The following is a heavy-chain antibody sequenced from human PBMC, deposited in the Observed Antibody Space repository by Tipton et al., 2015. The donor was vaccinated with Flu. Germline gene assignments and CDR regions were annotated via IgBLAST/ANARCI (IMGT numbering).Heavy chain of an antibody. CDR2: IYSGDSA. CDR1: GFTFSSYV. Sequence: SLRLSCAPSGFTFSSYVMSWVRQAPGKGLEWVSVIYSGDSASYADSVKGRFTVSKDRSKNTLYLQMNSLRAEDTAVYYCAKSKGSRYYYYMDVWGKGTTVTVSS. CDR3: AKSKGSRYYYYMDV. J-gene: IGHJ6*03. V-gene: IGHV3-23*01.